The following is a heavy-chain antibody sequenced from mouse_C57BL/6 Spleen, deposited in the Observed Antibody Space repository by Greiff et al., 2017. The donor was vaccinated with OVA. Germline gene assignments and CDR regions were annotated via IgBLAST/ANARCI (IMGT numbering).Heavy chain of an antibody. V-gene: IGHV1-69*01. Sequence: QVQLQQPGAELVMPGASVKLSCKASGYTFTSYWMHWVKQRPGQGLQWIGEIDPSDSYTTYNQKFKGKSTLTVDKSSSTAYMQLSSLTSEDSAVYYCAVMVTTGYFDYWGQGTTLTVSS. CDR3: AVMVTTGYFDY. D-gene: IGHD2-2*01. CDR1: GYTFTSYW. CDR2: IDPSDSYT. J-gene: IGHJ2*01.